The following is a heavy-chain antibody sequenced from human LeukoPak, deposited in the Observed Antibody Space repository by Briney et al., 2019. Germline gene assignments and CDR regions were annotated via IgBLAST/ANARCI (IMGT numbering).Heavy chain of an antibody. J-gene: IGHJ4*02. CDR1: GFTFSDYY. CDR3: ARAAYDSSGYYFDY. CDR2: MYSGGST. D-gene: IGHD3-22*01. Sequence: PGGSLRLSCAASGFTFSDYYMSWIRQAPGKGLEWVSVMYSGGSTYYADSVKGRFTISRDNSKNTLYLQMNSLRAEDTAVYYCARAAYDSSGYYFDYWGQGTLVTVSS. V-gene: IGHV3-53*01.